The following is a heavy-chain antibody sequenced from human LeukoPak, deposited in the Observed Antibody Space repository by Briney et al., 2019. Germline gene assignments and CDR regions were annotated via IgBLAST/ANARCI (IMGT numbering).Heavy chain of an antibody. D-gene: IGHD3-10*01. CDR3: ARGRDYYGSGSYPSNWFDP. Sequence: SQTLSLTCTVSGGSISSGGYYWRWIRQHPGKGLEWIGYIYYSGSTYYNPSLKSRVTISVDTSKNQFSLKLSSVTAADTTVYYCARGRDYYGSGSYPSNWFDPWGQGTLVTVSS. V-gene: IGHV4-31*03. CDR2: IYYSGST. J-gene: IGHJ5*02. CDR1: GGSISSGGYY.